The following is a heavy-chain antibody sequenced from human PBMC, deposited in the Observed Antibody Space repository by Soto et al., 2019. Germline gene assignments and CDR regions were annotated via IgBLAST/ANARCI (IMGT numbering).Heavy chain of an antibody. J-gene: IGHJ4*02. CDR1: GFTFSSYA. D-gene: IGHD4-17*01. V-gene: IGHV3-30-3*01. Sequence: QVQLVESGGGVVQPGRSLRLSCAASGFTFSSYAMHWVRQAPGKGLEWVAVISYDGSNKYYADSVKGRFTISRDNSKNTLYLQMNSLRAEDTAVYYCASADYGDPESRIDYWGQGTLVTVSS. CDR3: ASADYGDPESRIDY. CDR2: ISYDGSNK.